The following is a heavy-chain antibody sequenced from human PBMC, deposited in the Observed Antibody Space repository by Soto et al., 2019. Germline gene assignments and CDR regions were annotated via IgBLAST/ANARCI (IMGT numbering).Heavy chain of an antibody. CDR2: ISHSGST. CDR3: ARLRLLWFGELLYYYYAMDV. D-gene: IGHD3-10*01. J-gene: IGHJ6*02. CDR1: GGSISSSDW. Sequence: QVQLQESGPGLVKPSGTLSLTCTVSGGSISSSDWWSWVRQPPGKGLEWIGEISHSGSTNYNPSLKSRVTISEDKSKNQFFLKLSSVTAADTAVYYCARLRLLWFGELLYYYYAMDVWGQGTTVTVSS. V-gene: IGHV4-4*02.